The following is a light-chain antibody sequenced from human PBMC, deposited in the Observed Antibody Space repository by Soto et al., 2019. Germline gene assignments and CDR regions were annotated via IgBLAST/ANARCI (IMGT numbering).Light chain of an antibody. CDR1: QSVSSY. Sequence: EIVLPQSPATLSLSPGERATLSCRASQSVSSYLAWYQQKPGQAPRLLLYDSSNSATGIPARFSCSGSEKGFTHTINRLQSEDFAVYSSQRYTNWPLTFGGGTKVESK. CDR3: QRYTNWPLT. J-gene: IGKJ4*01. V-gene: IGKV3-11*01. CDR2: DSS.